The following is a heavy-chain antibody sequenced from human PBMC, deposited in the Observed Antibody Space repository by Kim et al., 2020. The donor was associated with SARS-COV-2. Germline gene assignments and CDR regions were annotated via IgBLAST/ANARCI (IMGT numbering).Heavy chain of an antibody. CDR2: INHSGST. D-gene: IGHD2-15*01. CDR3: ARVRERGYCSGGSCYSPPGRGMGV. V-gene: IGHV4-34*01. J-gene: IGHJ6*02. Sequence: SETLSLTCAVYGGSFSGYYWSWIRQPPGKGLEWIGEINHSGSTNYNPSLKSRVTISVDTSKNQFSLKLSSVTAADTAVYYCARVRERGYCSGGSCYSPPGRGMGVWGQGTPVTVSS. CDR1: GGSFSGYY.